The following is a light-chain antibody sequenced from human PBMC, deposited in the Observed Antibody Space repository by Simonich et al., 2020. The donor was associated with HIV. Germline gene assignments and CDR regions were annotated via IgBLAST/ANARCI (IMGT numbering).Light chain of an antibody. CDR1: SSDVGGYKY. Sequence: QSALTQPASVSGSPGQSITISCTGTSSDVGGYKYVAWYPQHPGKAPKLMIYDFSKRPSGVSNRFSGSKSGNTASLTISGLQAEDEADYYCSSYTSSSTLVFGGGTKVTVL. CDR3: SSYTSSSTLV. V-gene: IGLV2-14*01. J-gene: IGLJ2*01. CDR2: DFS.